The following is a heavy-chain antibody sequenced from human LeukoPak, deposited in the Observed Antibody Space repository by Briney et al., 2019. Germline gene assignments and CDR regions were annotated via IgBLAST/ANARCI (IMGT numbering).Heavy chain of an antibody. CDR2: ISYDGSNK. CDR1: GFTFSSYA. D-gene: IGHD5-12*01. V-gene: IGHV3-30*04. J-gene: IGHJ5*02. Sequence: GGSLRLSCAASGFTFSSYAMHWVRQAPGKGLEWVAVISYDGSNKYYADSVKGRFTISRDNSKNTLYLQMNSLRAEDTAVYYCARDPPITARPWGQGILVTVSS. CDR3: ARDPPITARP.